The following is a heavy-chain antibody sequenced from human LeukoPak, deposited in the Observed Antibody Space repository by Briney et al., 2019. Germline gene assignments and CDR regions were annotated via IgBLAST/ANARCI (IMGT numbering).Heavy chain of an antibody. CDR1: GFIFTSYW. V-gene: IGHV5-51*01. D-gene: IGHD3-10*01. Sequence: GASLQTSCTGSGFIFTSYWSCWVRPLPGKVQEGLGIMYPGDSDNRFSPSFQAQVTISADKSISTAYLQWSSLKASDTAMYYCARQAGSGSYYPVVDYWGQGTLVTVSS. CDR3: ARQAGSGSYYPVVDY. J-gene: IGHJ4*02. CDR2: MYPGDSDN.